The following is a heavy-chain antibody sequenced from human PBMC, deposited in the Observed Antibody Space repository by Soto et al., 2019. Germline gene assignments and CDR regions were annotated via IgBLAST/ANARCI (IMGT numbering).Heavy chain of an antibody. J-gene: IGHJ3*02. CDR2: IYYSGST. CDR3: ARHPVVTAPYDAFHI. V-gene: IGHV4-59*08. Sequence: PSETLSLTCTVSGGSISNYYWSWIRQPPGKGLEWIGYIYYSGSTYYNPSLKSRVTISIDTSKNQFSLKLSSVTAADTAVYYCARHPVVTAPYDAFHIWGQGTMVTVS. CDR1: GGSISNYY. D-gene: IGHD2-21*02.